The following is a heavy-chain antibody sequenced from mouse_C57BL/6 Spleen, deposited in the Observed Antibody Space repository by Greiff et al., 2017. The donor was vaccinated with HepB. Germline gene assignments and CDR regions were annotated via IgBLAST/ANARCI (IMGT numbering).Heavy chain of an antibody. CDR1: GYTFTSYG. D-gene: IGHD1-2*01. V-gene: IGHV1-81*01. Sequence: QVHVKQSGAELARPGASVKLSCKASGYTFTSYGISWVKQRTGQGLEWIGEIYPRSGNTYYNEKFKGKATLTADKSSSTAYMELRSLTSEDSAVYFCARFFPPAYAMDYWGQGTSVTVSS. CDR3: ARFFPPAYAMDY. J-gene: IGHJ4*01. CDR2: IYPRSGNT.